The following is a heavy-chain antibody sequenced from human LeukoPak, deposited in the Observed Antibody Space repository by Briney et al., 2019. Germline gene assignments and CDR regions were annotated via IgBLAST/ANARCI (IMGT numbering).Heavy chain of an antibody. J-gene: IGHJ4*02. V-gene: IGHV4-59*08. CDR2: IYYSGST. Sequence: SQTLSLTCTVSSRSTSSFYWSWIRQPPGRGRGWVGYIYYSGSTNYNPSLKSRVTISVDTSKTQFSLKLSSVTAADTAVYYCARLSPGSLDMFDYWGQGTLVTVSS. D-gene: IGHD3/OR15-3a*01. CDR3: ARLSPGSLDMFDY. CDR1: SRSTSSFY.